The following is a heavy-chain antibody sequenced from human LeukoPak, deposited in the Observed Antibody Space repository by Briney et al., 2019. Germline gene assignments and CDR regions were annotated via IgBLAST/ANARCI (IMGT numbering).Heavy chain of an antibody. CDR2: ISGSGGST. Sequence: GGSLRLSCAASGFTFSSYAMSWVRQAPGKGLEWVSAISGSGGSTYYADSVKGRFTISRDNSKNTLYLQMNSLRAEDTAVYYCAKVPHVVVVPAAPYFDYWGREPWSPSPQ. V-gene: IGHV3-23*01. CDR3: AKVPHVVVVPAAPYFDY. D-gene: IGHD2-2*01. J-gene: IGHJ4*02. CDR1: GFTFSSYA.